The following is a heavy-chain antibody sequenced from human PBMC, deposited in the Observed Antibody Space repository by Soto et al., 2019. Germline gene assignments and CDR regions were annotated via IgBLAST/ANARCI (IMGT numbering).Heavy chain of an antibody. J-gene: IGHJ4*02. CDR2: IYYNDDR. D-gene: IGHD5-12*01. CDR3: AHSDGGYEIIYFDF. Sequence: SCPKLVNPTQTLRLTCTFSGFSFTTAGVAVGWIRQTPGGALEWLTLIYYNDDRRFSPSLKTRLTITGDTSKNQVVLSLTNVDPGDTATYFCAHSDGGYEIIYFDFWGQGIPVTVSS. CDR1: GFSFTTAGVA. V-gene: IGHV2-5*01.